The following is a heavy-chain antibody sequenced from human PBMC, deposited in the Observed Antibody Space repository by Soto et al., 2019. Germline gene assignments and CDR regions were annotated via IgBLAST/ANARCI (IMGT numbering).Heavy chain of an antibody. CDR1: GYSFTSYW. CDR2: IEPSDSYT. V-gene: IGHV5-10-1*01. J-gene: IGHJ6*02. CDR3: AGDGPIPAAIGNYYYDGMDV. D-gene: IGHD2-2*02. Sequence: GESLKISCKGSGYSFTSYWISWGRQMPGKGLEWMGRIEPSDSYTNYSPSFQGHVTISPDKSISTAYLQWSSRKASDTAMYYCAGDGPIPAAIGNYYYDGMDVWGQGTTVTVSS.